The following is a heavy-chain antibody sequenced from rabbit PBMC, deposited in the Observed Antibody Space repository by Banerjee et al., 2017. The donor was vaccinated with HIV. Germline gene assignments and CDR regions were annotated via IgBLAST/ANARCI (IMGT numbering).Heavy chain of an antibody. CDR2: IYTGSSGST. J-gene: IGHJ6*01. CDR3: ARDLAGVIGWNFGL. V-gene: IGHV1S45*01. D-gene: IGHD4-1*01. CDR1: GFTISSRYY. Sequence: QEQLEESGGDLVKPEGSLTLTCTASGFTISSRYYMCWVRQAPGKGLEWIACIYTGSSGSTYYASWAKGRFTISKTSSTTVTLQMTSLTAADTATYFCARDLAGVIGWNFGLWGPGTLVTVS.